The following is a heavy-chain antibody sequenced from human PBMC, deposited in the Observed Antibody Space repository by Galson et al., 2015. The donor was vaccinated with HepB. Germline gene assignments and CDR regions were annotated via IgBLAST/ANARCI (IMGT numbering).Heavy chain of an antibody. Sequence: SLRLSCAASGFTFSSYAMHWVRQAPGKGLKWVAVISYDGNNKYYADSVKGRFTISRDISKNTLYLLINSLRVEDTAVYYCARDGPGIELVVYYLDYWGQGTLVTVSS. CDR1: GFTFSSYA. V-gene: IGHV3-30-3*01. D-gene: IGHD2-8*02. CDR3: ARDGPGIELVVYYLDY. CDR2: ISYDGNNK. J-gene: IGHJ4*02.